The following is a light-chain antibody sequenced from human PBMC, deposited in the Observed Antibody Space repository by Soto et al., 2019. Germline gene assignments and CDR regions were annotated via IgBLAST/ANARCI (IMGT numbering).Light chain of an antibody. CDR3: QQYDNWRT. CDR1: RSVDTD. J-gene: IGKJ1*01. V-gene: IGKV3-15*01. CDR2: ATS. Sequence: EILMTQSPATLSVSPGDSATLSCRASRSVDTDLAWYQQKPGQAPGLLVFATSARATGVPARFSGSGSGTEFTLTISSLQSEDYAVYYCQQYDNWRTFGQGTKVDI.